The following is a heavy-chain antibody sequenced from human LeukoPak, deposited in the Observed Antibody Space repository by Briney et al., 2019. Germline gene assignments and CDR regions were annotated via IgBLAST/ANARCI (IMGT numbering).Heavy chain of an antibody. J-gene: IGHJ4*02. CDR1: GFIFDDYT. CDR2: ISWDGSTT. Sequence: AGGSLRLSCATSGFIFDDYTMHWVRQAPGKGLEWVSLISWDGSTTYYADSVKGRFTISRDNAKNSLYLQMNSLRAEDTAVYYCATAYHYATADWGQGTLVTVSS. D-gene: IGHD3-22*01. V-gene: IGHV3-43*01. CDR3: ATAYHYATAD.